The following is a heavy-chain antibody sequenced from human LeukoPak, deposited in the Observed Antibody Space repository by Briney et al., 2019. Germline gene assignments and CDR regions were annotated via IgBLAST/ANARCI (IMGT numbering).Heavy chain of an antibody. J-gene: IGHJ3*01. CDR1: GFTFSSYG. Sequence: GGSLRLSCAASGFTFSSYGMHWVRQAPGKGLEWVSGISWNTYSTGYADSVKGRFTISRDNAKNSLYLQMNSLRTEDMALYYCAKGPSQAIGDAFDVWGQGTMVTVSS. CDR3: AKGPSQAIGDAFDV. V-gene: IGHV3-9*03. CDR2: ISWNTYST.